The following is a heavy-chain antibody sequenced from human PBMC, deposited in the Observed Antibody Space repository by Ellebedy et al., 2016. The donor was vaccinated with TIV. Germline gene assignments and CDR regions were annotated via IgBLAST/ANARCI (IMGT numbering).Heavy chain of an antibody. J-gene: IGHJ4*02. Sequence: SSVKVSCXASVYTFTSYDINWVRQATGQGLEWMGWMNPNSGNTGYAQKFQGRVTMTRNTSISTAYMELSSLRSEDTAVYYCARALTRVVGATTGYWGQGTLVTVSS. CDR2: MNPNSGNT. D-gene: IGHD1-26*01. CDR1: VYTFTSYD. CDR3: ARALTRVVGATTGY. V-gene: IGHV1-8*01.